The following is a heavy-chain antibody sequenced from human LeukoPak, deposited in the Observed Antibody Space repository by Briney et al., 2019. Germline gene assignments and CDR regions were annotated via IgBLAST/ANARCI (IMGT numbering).Heavy chain of an antibody. CDR2: ISAYNCNT. Sequence: ASVKVSCKASGYTFTSYGISWVRQAPGQGLEWMGWISAYNCNTNYAQKLQGRVTMTTDTSTSTAYMELRSLRSDDPAVYYCASSYIFTGYYDYWGQGPMVTVSS. CDR3: ASSYIFTGYYDY. D-gene: IGHD3-9*01. V-gene: IGHV1-18*01. CDR1: GYTFTSYG. J-gene: IGHJ4*02.